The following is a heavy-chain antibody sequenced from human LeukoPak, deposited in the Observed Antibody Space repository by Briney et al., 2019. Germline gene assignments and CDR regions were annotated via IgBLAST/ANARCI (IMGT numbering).Heavy chain of an antibody. V-gene: IGHV1-69*13. D-gene: IGHD6-13*01. Sequence: SVKVSCKASGGAFNNYAINWVRQAPGHRLEWMGGIVPIFGTATYAQKFQGRVTITADESTSTAYMELSSLRSDDTAIYYCARDHRLQLENWFDPWGQGTLVTVSS. CDR3: ARDHRLQLENWFDP. CDR1: GGAFNNYA. J-gene: IGHJ5*02. CDR2: IVPIFGTA.